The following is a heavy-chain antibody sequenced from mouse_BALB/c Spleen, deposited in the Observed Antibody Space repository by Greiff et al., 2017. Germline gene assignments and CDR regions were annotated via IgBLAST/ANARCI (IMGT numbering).Heavy chain of an antibody. CDR3: ARDRGRDGYLYAMDY. J-gene: IGHJ4*01. D-gene: IGHD2-3*01. V-gene: IGHV2-9*02. Sequence: VMLVESGPGLVAPSQSLSITCTVSGFSLTSYGVHWVRQPPGKGLEWLGVIWAGGSTNYNSALMSRLSISKDNSKSQVFLKMNSLQTDDTAMYYCARDRGRDGYLYAMDYWGQGTSVTVSS. CDR1: GFSLTSYG. CDR2: IWAGGST.